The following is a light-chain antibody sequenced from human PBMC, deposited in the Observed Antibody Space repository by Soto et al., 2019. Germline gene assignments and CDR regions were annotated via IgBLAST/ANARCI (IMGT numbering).Light chain of an antibody. CDR2: DVS. J-gene: IGLJ3*02. V-gene: IGLV2-11*01. CDR3: SSFTTRKTWV. Sequence: QSALTQPRSVSGSPGQSVTISCTGTSSDVGGYNYISWYQQHPGKAPKLMIYDVSKRPSGVPDRFSGSKSGNTASLTISGLQAEDEADYYCSSFTTRKTWVFGGGTKVTVL. CDR1: SSDVGGYNY.